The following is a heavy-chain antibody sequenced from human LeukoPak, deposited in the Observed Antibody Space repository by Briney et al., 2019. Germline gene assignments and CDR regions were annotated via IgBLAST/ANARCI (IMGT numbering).Heavy chain of an antibody. CDR3: ARDSYCGGDCYPDNAFDI. CDR1: GGSISSGSYY. J-gene: IGHJ3*02. CDR2: IYTSGST. Sequence: PSETLSLTCTVSGGSISSGSYYWSWIRQLAGKGLEWIGRIYTSGSTNYNPSLKSRVTISVDTSKNQFSLKLSSVTAADTAVYYCARDSYCGGDCYPDNAFDIWGQGTMVTVSS. D-gene: IGHD2-21*02. V-gene: IGHV4-61*02.